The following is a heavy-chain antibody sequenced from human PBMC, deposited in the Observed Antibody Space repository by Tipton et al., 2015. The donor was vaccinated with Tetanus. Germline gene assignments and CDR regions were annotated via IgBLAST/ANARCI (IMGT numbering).Heavy chain of an antibody. CDR3: ARIRQVGKPGPFFDY. D-gene: IGHD7-27*01. Sequence: TLSLTCTVSGGSINPYYWSWIRQPPGKGLEWIGYIYYSGSTNYNPSLKSRVTISVDTSKNQFSLKLSSVTAADTAVYYCARIRQVGKPGPFFDYWGQGTLVTASS. CDR1: GGSINPYY. J-gene: IGHJ4*02. CDR2: IYYSGST. V-gene: IGHV4-59*01.